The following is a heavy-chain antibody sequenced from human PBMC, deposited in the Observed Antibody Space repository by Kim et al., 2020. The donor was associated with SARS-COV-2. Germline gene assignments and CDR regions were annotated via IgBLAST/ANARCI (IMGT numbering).Heavy chain of an antibody. J-gene: IGHJ5*02. D-gene: IGHD2-15*01. V-gene: IGHV1-69*13. CDR2: IIPIFGTA. CDR3: ARDPVARSGCSPNWFDP. CDR1: GGTFSSYA. Sequence: SVKVSCKASGGTFSSYAISWVRQAPGQGLEWMGGIIPIFGTANYAQKFQGRVTITADESTSTAYMELSSLRSEDTAVYYCARDPVARSGCSPNWFDPWGQGTLVTVSS.